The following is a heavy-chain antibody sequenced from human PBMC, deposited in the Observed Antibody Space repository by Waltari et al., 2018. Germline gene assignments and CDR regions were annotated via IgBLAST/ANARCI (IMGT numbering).Heavy chain of an antibody. V-gene: IGHV3-53*01. CDR3: ASTEEATPYDHFDY. Sequence: EVQLVESGGGLIQPGGSLRLSCAASGFTVSSNYMSWVRQAPGKGLEWVSVIYSGGSTYYADSVKGRFTISRDNSKNTLYLQMNSLRAEDTAVYYCASTEEATPYDHFDYWGQGTLVTVSS. J-gene: IGHJ4*02. D-gene: IGHD3-3*01. CDR2: IYSGGST. CDR1: GFTVSSNY.